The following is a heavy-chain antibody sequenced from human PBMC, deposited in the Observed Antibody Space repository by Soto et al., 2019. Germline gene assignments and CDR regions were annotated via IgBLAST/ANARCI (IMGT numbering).Heavy chain of an antibody. Sequence: EVQLVESGGGLVQPCGSLRLSCAVSGFTFDDYAMHWVRQAPGKGLEWVAGIIWNSAYIVYADSVKGRFTISRDNAKNSLYLQMNSLRAEDTALYYCVKDSTVSGVRQGLDFWGRGTLVTVSS. D-gene: IGHD6-19*01. CDR2: IIWNSAYI. V-gene: IGHV3-9*01. J-gene: IGHJ4*02. CDR3: VKDSTVSGVRQGLDF. CDR1: GFTFDDYA.